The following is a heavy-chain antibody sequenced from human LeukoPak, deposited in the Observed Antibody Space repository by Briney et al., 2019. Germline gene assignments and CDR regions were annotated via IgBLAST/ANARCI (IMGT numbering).Heavy chain of an antibody. J-gene: IGHJ2*01. Sequence: ASVRVSCKASGYTFTDYYMHWVRQAPGQGLEWMGWINPNSGGTKYALKFQGRVTMTRDTSISTAYMELSRLRSDDSAMYYCARGGSLSSGPWPPGFDLWGRGTLVTVSS. CDR2: INPNSGGT. CDR1: GYTFTDYY. CDR3: ARGGSLSSGPWPPGFDL. D-gene: IGHD3-10*01. V-gene: IGHV1-2*02.